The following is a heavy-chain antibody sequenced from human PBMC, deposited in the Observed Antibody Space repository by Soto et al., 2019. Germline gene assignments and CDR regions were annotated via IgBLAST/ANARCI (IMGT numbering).Heavy chain of an antibody. Sequence: QVQLVQSGAEVKKPGSSVKVSCKASGGTFSSYAINWVRQAPGQGLEWMGGIIPMFGTVNYAQKFQGRVTITADESTSTAYRELNSLRSEDTAVYYCAEGSSSSRRFDPWGPGTLVTVSS. CDR2: IIPMFGTV. V-gene: IGHV1-69*01. CDR3: AEGSSSSRRFDP. D-gene: IGHD6-6*01. CDR1: GGTFSSYA. J-gene: IGHJ5*02.